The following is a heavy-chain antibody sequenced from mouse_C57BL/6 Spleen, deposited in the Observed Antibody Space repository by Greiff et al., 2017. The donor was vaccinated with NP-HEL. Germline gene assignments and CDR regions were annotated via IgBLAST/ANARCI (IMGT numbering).Heavy chain of an antibody. Sequence: QVQLQQSGAELVRPGASVTLSCKASGYTFTDYEMHWVKQTPVHGLEWIGAIDPETGGTAYNQKFKGKAILTADKSSSTAYMELRSLTSEDSAVYYGTRGVITTVVATHWYFDVWGTGTTVTVSS. CDR3: TRGVITTVVATHWYFDV. D-gene: IGHD1-1*01. CDR2: IDPETGGT. J-gene: IGHJ1*03. CDR1: GYTFTDYE. V-gene: IGHV1-15*01.